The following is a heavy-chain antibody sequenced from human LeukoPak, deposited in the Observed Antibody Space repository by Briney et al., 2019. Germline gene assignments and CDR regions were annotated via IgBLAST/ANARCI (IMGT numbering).Heavy chain of an antibody. D-gene: IGHD5-18*01. CDR2: INHSGST. CDR3: ARERGVDTAIYYYYYGMDV. Sequence: PSETLSLTCAVYGGSFSGYYWSWIRQPPGKGLEWIGEINHSGSTNYNPSLKSRVTISVDTSKNQFSLKLSSVTAADTAVYYCARERGVDTAIYYYYYGMDVWGEGTTVTVSP. CDR1: GGSFSGYY. J-gene: IGHJ6*04. V-gene: IGHV4-34*01.